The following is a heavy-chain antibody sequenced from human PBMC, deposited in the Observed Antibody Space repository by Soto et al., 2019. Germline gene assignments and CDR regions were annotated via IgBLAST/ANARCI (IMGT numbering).Heavy chain of an antibody. J-gene: IGHJ4*02. V-gene: IGHV1-58*01. CDR3: ARESEDLTSNFDY. CDR1: GFTFADSA. Sequence: ASVKVSCKASGFTFADSAVQWVRQARGQSLEWMGRILVDSHNTKSAQKFTERVTISWDVSTSTAFMELRSLRAEDTAVYYCARESEDLTSNFDYWGQGTLVTVSS. CDR2: ILVDSHNT.